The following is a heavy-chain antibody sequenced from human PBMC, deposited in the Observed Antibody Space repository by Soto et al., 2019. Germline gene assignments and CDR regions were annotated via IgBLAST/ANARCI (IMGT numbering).Heavy chain of an antibody. Sequence: QVQLVQSGAEVKKPGALVKVSCKASGYTFTSYDINWVRQATGQGLEWMGWMNPNSGNTGYAQKFQGRVTMTRNTSISTAYMELSSLRSEDTAVYYCARADYYDRSGYLLPCGYWGQGTLVTFSS. J-gene: IGHJ4*02. CDR3: ARADYYDRSGYLLPCGY. D-gene: IGHD3-22*01. CDR2: MNPNSGNT. V-gene: IGHV1-8*01. CDR1: GYTFTSYD.